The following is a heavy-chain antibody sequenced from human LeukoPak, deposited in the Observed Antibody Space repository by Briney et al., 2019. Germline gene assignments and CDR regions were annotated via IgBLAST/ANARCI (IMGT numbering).Heavy chain of an antibody. J-gene: IGHJ6*03. CDR3: ASQKRDGYNYAYYYMDV. V-gene: IGHV3-21*01. D-gene: IGHD5-24*01. Sequence: GGSRRLSCAASGLTFSSYSMNWARKAPGKGWEGVSSISSSSSYIYYADSVRGGFTFPRDNAKNSLYLQMSSVRAEDTAVNYCASQKRDGYNYAYYYMDVWGKGTTVTISS. CDR2: ISSSSSYI. CDR1: GLTFSSYS.